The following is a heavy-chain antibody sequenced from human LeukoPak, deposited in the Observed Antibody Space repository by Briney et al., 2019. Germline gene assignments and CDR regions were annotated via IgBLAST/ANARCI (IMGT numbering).Heavy chain of an antibody. CDR1: GFTFSSYA. J-gene: IGHJ4*02. Sequence: GGSLRLSCAASGFTFSSYAMIWVRQAPGKGLEWVSTLSGGGSGAYYTDSVKGRFTISRDNSENTLYLRMNSLKAEDTAVYYCAKDLYSTSLMLRFDYWGQGTLVTVSS. V-gene: IGHV3-23*01. CDR3: AKDLYSTSLMLRFDY. CDR2: LSGGGSGA. D-gene: IGHD6-13*01.